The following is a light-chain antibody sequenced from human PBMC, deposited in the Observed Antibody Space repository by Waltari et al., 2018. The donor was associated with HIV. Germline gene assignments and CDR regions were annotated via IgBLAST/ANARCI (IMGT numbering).Light chain of an antibody. Sequence: QSALTQPPSASGSPGQSVTISCTGTNSDIGNSDYVARSQQHPGKPPKLIISEVYKRPSGVPNRFSGSKSGNTASLTVSGLQAEDEADYYCSSYATTNDFYILFGGGTKLTVL. CDR2: EVY. J-gene: IGLJ2*01. V-gene: IGLV2-8*01. CDR3: SSYATTNDFYIL. CDR1: NSDIGNSDY.